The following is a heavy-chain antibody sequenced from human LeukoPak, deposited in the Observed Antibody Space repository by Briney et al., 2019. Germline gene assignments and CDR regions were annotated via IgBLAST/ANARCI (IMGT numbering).Heavy chain of an antibody. CDR2: IKQDGSEK. CDR3: ARRRSGSYDY. Sequence: PGGSLRLSCAASGFTFSSCWMSWVRQAPGKGLEWVANIKQDGSEKYYVDSVKGRFTISRDNAKNSLYLQMNSLRAEDTAVYYCARRRSGSYDYWGQGALVTVSS. CDR1: GFTFSSCW. D-gene: IGHD1-26*01. V-gene: IGHV3-7*01. J-gene: IGHJ4*02.